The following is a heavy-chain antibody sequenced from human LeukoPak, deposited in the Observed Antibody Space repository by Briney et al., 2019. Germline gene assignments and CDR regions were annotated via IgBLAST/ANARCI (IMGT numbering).Heavy chain of an antibody. Sequence: AETLSLTCNVSVGSIRGYYWSWIRHPPAKGLEWIGYINSSGRTNYNTSLQRRVTMSVDTSKNLSSLRLRSVTAADTAVYFCVRGRVSSSTWYSTYYYYFYMDVWGKGTTVTVSS. CDR2: INSSGRT. V-gene: IGHV4-59*01. CDR3: VRGRVSSSTWYSTYYYYFYMDV. D-gene: IGHD1-1*01. J-gene: IGHJ6*03. CDR1: VGSIRGYY.